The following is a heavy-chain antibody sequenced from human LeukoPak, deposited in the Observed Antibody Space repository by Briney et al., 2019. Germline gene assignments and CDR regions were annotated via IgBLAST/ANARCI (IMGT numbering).Heavy chain of an antibody. D-gene: IGHD4-17*01. V-gene: IGHV4-39*07. J-gene: IGHJ4*02. CDR3: ARRRNGDYHFDY. Sequence: PSETLSLTCSVSGDSLSSSHTYYWGWIRQPPGKGLEWIGSSYFRGSTYSSPSLRSRVVISVDTSKNQFSLKLSSVTAADTAVYYCARRRNGDYHFDYWGQGTLVTVSS. CDR2: SYFRGST. CDR1: GDSLSSSHTYY.